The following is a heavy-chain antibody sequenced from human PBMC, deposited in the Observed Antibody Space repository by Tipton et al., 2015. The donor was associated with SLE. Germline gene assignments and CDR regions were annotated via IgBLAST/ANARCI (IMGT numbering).Heavy chain of an antibody. J-gene: IGHJ3*02. CDR2: INHRGST. Sequence: TLSLTCAVYGGSISSSSSYYWAWIRQPPGKGGEWIGEINHRGSTNYNPSLKSRVTISVDTSKNQFSLKLRSVTAADTAVYYCARDSRTHAFDIWGRGTMVTVSS. CDR3: ARDSRTHAFDI. CDR1: GGSISSSSSYY. D-gene: IGHD6-13*01. V-gene: IGHV4-34*01.